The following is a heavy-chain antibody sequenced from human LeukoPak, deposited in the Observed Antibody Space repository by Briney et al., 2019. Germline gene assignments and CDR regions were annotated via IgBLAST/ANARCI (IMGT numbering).Heavy chain of an antibody. CDR1: GFTFSSYW. V-gene: IGHV3-74*01. CDR3: GRLGIIAAAGSNDY. CDR2: ISTDVSST. Sequence: GGSLRLSCAASGFTFSSYWMHWVRQAPGKGLVWVSRISTDVSSTTYADSVKGRFTVSRDNAKNSLYLQMNSLRAEDTAVYYCGRLGIIAAAGSNDYWGQGTLVTVSS. J-gene: IGHJ4*02. D-gene: IGHD6-13*01.